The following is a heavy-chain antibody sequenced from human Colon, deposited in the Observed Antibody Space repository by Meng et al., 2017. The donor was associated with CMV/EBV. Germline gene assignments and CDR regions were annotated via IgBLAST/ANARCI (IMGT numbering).Heavy chain of an antibody. V-gene: IGHV1-2*02. D-gene: IGHD2-15*01. J-gene: IGHJ6*02. CDR2: INPNSGGT. CDR3: AQDQFVKDYNYYGTDV. Sequence: ASVKVSCKASGYTFTGYYMHWVRQAPGQGLEWMGWINPNSGGTNYAQKFQGRVTMTRDTSISTAYMELSRLRSDDTAVYYCAQDQFVKDYNYYGTDVWGQGTTVTVSS. CDR1: GYTFTGYY.